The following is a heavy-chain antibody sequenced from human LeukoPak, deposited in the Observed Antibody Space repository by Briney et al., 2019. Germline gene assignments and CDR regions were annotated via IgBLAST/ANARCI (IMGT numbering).Heavy chain of an antibody. CDR3: AKDTTPPKAGFDP. CDR1: GFSFSSTL. D-gene: IGHD1-14*01. J-gene: IGHJ5*02. V-gene: IGHV3-30*02. CDR2: IRYDGSNK. Sequence: PGGSLRLSCAASGFSFSSTLLTWVRQAPGKGLEWVAFIRYDGSNKYYADSVKGRFTISRDNSKNTLYLQMNSLRAEDTAVYYCAKDTTPPKAGFDPWGQGTLVTVSS.